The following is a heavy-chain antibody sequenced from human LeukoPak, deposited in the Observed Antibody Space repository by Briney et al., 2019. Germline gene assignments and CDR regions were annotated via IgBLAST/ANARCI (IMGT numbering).Heavy chain of an antibody. CDR3: ARIPGAGYSNGWYRFDP. V-gene: IGHV4-34*01. CDR2: ISRHGST. Sequence: SETLSLTCAVYGGSFSDYYWSWIRQPPGKGLEWSGEISRHGSTNYNPSLKSRVTISIDTSKNQFSLNLRSVTAADTALYYCARIPGAGYSNGWYRFDPWGQGTLVTVSS. J-gene: IGHJ5*02. D-gene: IGHD6-19*01. CDR1: GGSFSDYY.